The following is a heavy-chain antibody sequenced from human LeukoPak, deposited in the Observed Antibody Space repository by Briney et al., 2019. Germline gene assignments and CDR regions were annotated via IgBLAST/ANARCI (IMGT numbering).Heavy chain of an antibody. D-gene: IGHD3-10*01. J-gene: IGHJ4*02. CDR2: ISGSGGST. Sequence: GGSLRLSCAASGFTFSSYAMKWVRQAPGKGLEWVSGISGSGGSTYYADSVKGRFTISRDNSKNTLYLQMSSLRTEDTAIYYCSKGGEVRGVIIRRYFDYWGQGTLVTVSS. CDR3: SKGGEVRGVIIRRYFDY. CDR1: GFTFSSYA. V-gene: IGHV3-23*01.